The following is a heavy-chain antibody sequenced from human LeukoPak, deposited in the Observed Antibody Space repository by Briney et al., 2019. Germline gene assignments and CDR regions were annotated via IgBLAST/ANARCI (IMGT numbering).Heavy chain of an antibody. Sequence: PSETLSLTCVVYGESFSGYYWSWIRQPPGKGLEWIGEINHSGSTNYNPSLKSRVTISVDTSKNQFSLKLSSVTAADTAVYYCARRTYSSGIEYYFDYWGQGTLVTVSS. D-gene: IGHD6-19*01. CDR1: GESFSGYY. J-gene: IGHJ4*02. CDR2: INHSGST. CDR3: ARRTYSSGIEYYFDY. V-gene: IGHV4-34*01.